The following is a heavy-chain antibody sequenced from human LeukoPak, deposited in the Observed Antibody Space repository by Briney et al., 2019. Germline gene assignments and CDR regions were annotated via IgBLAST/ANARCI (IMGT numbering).Heavy chain of an antibody. CDR2: FDPEDGET. V-gene: IGHV1-24*01. Sequence: GASVKVSCKVSGYTLTELSMHWVRQAPGKGLEWMGGFDPEDGETIYAQKFQGRVTMTEDTSTDTAYMELSSLRSEDTAVYYCAISVRYGGNSPPNYWGQGTLVTVSS. D-gene: IGHD4-23*01. CDR1: GYTLTELS. J-gene: IGHJ4*02. CDR3: AISVRYGGNSPPNY.